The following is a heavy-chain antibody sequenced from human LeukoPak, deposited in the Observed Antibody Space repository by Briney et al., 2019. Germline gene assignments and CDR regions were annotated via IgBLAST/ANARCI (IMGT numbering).Heavy chain of an antibody. D-gene: IGHD6-6*01. CDR3: AKDSPFEYSSTLFDY. J-gene: IGHJ4*02. CDR2: ISGSGGST. V-gene: IGHV3-23*01. Sequence: GGSLRLSCAASGFTFSSYAMSWVRQAPGKGLEWVSAISGSGGSTYYADSVKGRSTISRDNSKNTLYLQMNSLRAEDTAVYYCAKDSPFEYSSTLFDYWGQGTLVTVSS. CDR1: GFTFSSYA.